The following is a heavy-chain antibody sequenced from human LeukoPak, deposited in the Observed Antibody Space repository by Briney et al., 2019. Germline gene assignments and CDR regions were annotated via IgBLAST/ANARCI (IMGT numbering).Heavy chain of an antibody. V-gene: IGHV1-69*04. D-gene: IGHD5-18*01. CDR3: ARVMHWDKPMARGRGMDV. CDR1: GGTFSSYA. Sequence: SVKVSCKASGGTFSSYAISWVRQAPGQGLEWMGRIIPILGIANYAQKFQGRVTVTTDAPTSTAYMEVRSLRSDDTALYYCARVMHWDKPMARGRGMDVWGQGTTVTVSS. CDR2: IIPILGIA. J-gene: IGHJ6*02.